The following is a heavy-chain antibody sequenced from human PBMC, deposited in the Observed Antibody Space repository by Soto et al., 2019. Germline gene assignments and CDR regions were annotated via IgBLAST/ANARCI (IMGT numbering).Heavy chain of an antibody. J-gene: IGHJ4*02. D-gene: IGHD1-1*01. CDR3: ARDQGGTTHFDY. V-gene: IGHV3-30-3*01. Sequence: QVQLVESGGGVVQPGRSLRLSCAVSGFSFSSYAMHWVRQAPGKGLEWVAVISYDGSNKYYADSVKGRFTISRDNSKNTLYLQMNSLRAEDTAVYYCARDQGGTTHFDYWGQGTLVTVSS. CDR1: GFSFSSYA. CDR2: ISYDGSNK.